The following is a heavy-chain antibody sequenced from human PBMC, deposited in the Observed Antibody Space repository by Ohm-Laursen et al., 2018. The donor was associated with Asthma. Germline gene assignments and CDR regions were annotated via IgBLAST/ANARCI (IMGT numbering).Heavy chain of an antibody. CDR1: GGTFSSYA. CDR2: IIPIFGTA. CDR3: ASDQDYYDSSGYSFDL. J-gene: IGHJ2*01. V-gene: IGHV1-69*13. D-gene: IGHD3-22*01. Sequence: SVKVSCKASGGTFSSYAISWVRQAPGQGLEWMGGIIPIFGTANYAQKFQGRVTITADESTSTAYMELSSLRSEDTAVYYCASDQDYYDSSGYSFDLWGRGTLVTVSS.